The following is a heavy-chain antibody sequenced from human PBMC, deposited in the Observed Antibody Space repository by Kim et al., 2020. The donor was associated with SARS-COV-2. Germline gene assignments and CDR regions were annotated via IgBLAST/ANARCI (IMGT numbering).Heavy chain of an antibody. CDR1: GGSISSGGYS. J-gene: IGHJ3*02. V-gene: IGHV4-30-2*01. Sequence: SETLSLTCAVSGGSISSGGYSWSWIRQPPGKGLEWIGYIYHSGSTYYNPSLKSRVTISVDRSKNQFSLKLSSVTAADTAVYYCARGGYGDYDHDSDAFDIWGQGTMVTVSS. CDR2: IYHSGST. D-gene: IGHD4-17*01. CDR3: ARGGYGDYDHDSDAFDI.